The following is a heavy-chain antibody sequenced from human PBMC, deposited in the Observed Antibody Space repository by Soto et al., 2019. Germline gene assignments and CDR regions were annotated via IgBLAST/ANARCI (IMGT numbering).Heavy chain of an antibody. Sequence: ASVKVSCKASGHSSTHNDISWVRRAPGQGLEWMGWININRGDVNHAPKFQGRVTLTTDTSTTTAYMELRSLRLDDTAVYFCATDDMNRGRFDFWGHGTLVTVSS. CDR2: ININRGDV. V-gene: IGHV1-18*01. J-gene: IGHJ4*01. CDR1: GHSSTHND. CDR3: ATDDMNRGRFDF.